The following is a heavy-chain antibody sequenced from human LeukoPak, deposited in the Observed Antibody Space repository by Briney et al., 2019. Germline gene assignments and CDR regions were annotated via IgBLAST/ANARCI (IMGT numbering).Heavy chain of an antibody. CDR1: GGSFIGYY. CDR2: INHSGST. J-gene: IGHJ4*02. Sequence: SETLSLTCAVDGGSFIGYYGSGIRQPPGTGLEWIGEINHSGSTNYNPSLKSRVTISVDTSKNQFSLKLSSVTAADTAVYYCARDGADIWSGYYTPLSFEYWGQGTLVTVSS. D-gene: IGHD3-3*01. CDR3: ARDGADIWSGYYTPLSFEY. V-gene: IGHV4-34*01.